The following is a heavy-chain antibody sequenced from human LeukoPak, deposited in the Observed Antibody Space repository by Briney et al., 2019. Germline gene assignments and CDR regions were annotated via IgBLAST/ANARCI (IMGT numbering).Heavy chain of an antibody. CDR3: ARNITSLIPAGYFDY. D-gene: IGHD2-2*01. J-gene: IGHJ4*02. V-gene: IGHV4-34*01. CDR2: INHSGST. Sequence: SETLSLTCAVYGGSFSGYYWSWIRQSPGKGLEWIGEINHSGSTNYNPSLKSRVAMSVDTSKNQFSLRLSSVTAADTAVYYCARNITSLIPAGYFDYWGQGTLVAVSS. CDR1: GGSFSGYY.